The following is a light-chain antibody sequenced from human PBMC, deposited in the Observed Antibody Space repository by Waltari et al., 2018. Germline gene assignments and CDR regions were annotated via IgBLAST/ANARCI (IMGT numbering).Light chain of an antibody. V-gene: IGLV3-1*01. CDR2: QET. CDR3: QAWDSSTVV. Sequence: SYELTQPPSVSVSPGKTASITCSGDKLGDKYVWWYQQKPGQSPVGVIYQETKRPSGIPERFSGSNSGNTATLTISGTQAMDEADYYCQAWDSSTVVCGGGTRLTVL. J-gene: IGLJ2*01. CDR1: KLGDKY.